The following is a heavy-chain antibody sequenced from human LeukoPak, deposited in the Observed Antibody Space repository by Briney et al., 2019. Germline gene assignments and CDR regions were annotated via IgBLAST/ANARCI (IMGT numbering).Heavy chain of an antibody. V-gene: IGHV4-59*08. CDR1: GGSISSYY. Sequence: SETLSLTCTVSGGSISSYYWSWIRQPPGKGLEWIGYISYSGSTNCNPSLKSRVTISVDTSKNQFSLRLSSVTAADTALYYCARQNGREFDYVWGSYRPIFDYWGQGSLVTVSS. CDR2: ISYSGST. CDR3: ARQNGREFDYVWGSYRPIFDY. D-gene: IGHD3-16*02. J-gene: IGHJ4*02.